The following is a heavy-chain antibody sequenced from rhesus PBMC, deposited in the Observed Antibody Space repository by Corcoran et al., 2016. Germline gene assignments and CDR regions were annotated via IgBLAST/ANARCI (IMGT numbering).Heavy chain of an antibody. Sequence: QGTLKESGPALVKPTQTLTLTCTFSGFSLSPIGLGGGWIRQPPGKALDRRATFYWDEDKYYSTSLKSRLTISKDTSKNQVVLRMTNMDPVDTATYYCARVPGYEDDYGYYDGNWYFDLWGPGTPITISS. J-gene: IGHJ2*01. CDR3: ARVPGYEDDYGYYDGNWYFDL. D-gene: IGHD3-9*01. V-gene: IGHV2S1*01. CDR2: FYWDEDK. CDR1: GFSLSPIGLG.